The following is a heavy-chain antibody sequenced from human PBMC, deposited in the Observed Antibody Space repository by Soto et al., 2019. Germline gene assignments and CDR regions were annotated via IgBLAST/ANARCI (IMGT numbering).Heavy chain of an antibody. CDR2: ISYDGGNK. J-gene: IGHJ6*02. D-gene: IGHD2-2*01. CDR1: GFTFSSYG. V-gene: IGHV3-30*18. CDR3: AKVTGYCSSSSCSREYYYYYGLDV. Sequence: GSLRLSCAASGFTFSSYGMHWVRQAPGKGLEWVAVISYDGGNKYYGDSVKGRFSISRDNPKNMLYLQMSSLRPEDTAVYYCAKVTGYCSSSSCSREYYYYYGLDVWGQGTTVTVSS.